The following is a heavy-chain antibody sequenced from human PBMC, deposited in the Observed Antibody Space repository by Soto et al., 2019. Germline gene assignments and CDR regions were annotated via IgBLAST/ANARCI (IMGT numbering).Heavy chain of an antibody. J-gene: IGHJ4*02. V-gene: IGHV4-34*01. CDR2: INHSGST. CDR3: ARGVVRGEVDY. CDR1: GGSFSGYY. D-gene: IGHD3-10*01. Sequence: SETLSLTCAVYGGSFSGYYWSWIRQPPGKGLEWIGEINHSGSTNYNPSLKSRVTISVDTSKNQFSLKLSSVTAADTAVYYCARGVVRGEVDYWGQGTLVNVSS.